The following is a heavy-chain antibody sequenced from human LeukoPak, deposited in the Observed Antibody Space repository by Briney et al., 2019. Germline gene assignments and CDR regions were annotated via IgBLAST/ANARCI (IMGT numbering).Heavy chain of an antibody. CDR1: GYSISSGYY. Sequence: PSETLSLTCAVSGYSISSGYYWGWIRQPPGKGLEWIGSIYHSGSTYYNPSLKSRVTISVDTSKNQFSLKLSSVTAADTAVYYCARRGASFDYWGQGTLVTVSS. CDR2: IYHSGST. V-gene: IGHV4-38-2*01. J-gene: IGHJ4*02. CDR3: ARRGASFDY. D-gene: IGHD3-10*01.